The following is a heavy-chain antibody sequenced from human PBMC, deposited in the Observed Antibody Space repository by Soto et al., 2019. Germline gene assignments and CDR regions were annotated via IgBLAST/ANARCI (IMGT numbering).Heavy chain of an antibody. V-gene: IGHV3-30-3*01. CDR2: ISYDGSNK. Sequence: QVQLVESGGGVVQPGRSLRLSCAASGFTFSSYAMHWVRQAPGKGLEWVAVISYDGSNKNYADSVKGRFTISRDNSKNTLYLQMNSLRAEDTAVYYCARGYELWSGYYYPYGMDVWGQGTTVTVSS. CDR1: GFTFSSYA. J-gene: IGHJ6*02. D-gene: IGHD3-3*01. CDR3: ARGYELWSGYYYPYGMDV.